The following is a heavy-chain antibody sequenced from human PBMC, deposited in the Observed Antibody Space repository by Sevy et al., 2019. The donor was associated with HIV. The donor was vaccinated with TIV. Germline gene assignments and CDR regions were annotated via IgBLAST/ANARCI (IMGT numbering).Heavy chain of an antibody. J-gene: IGHJ1*01. D-gene: IGHD6-13*01. Sequence: GGSLRLSCAASGFIFSGYGMSWVRQAPGQGLEWVSAISGSGGSTYYADSVKGRFTISRDNFRNTLYLQMNSLRAEDTAVYYCAKDRITAARFQHWGQGTLVIVSS. CDR2: ISGSGGST. V-gene: IGHV3-23*01. CDR3: AKDRITAARFQH. CDR1: GFIFSGYG.